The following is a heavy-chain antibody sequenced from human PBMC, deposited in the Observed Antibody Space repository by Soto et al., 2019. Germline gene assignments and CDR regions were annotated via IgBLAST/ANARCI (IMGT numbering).Heavy chain of an antibody. CDR1: GFTFSSYS. J-gene: IGHJ6*02. Sequence: ESGGGLVKPGGSLRLSCAASGFTFSSYSMNWVRQAPGKGLEWVSSISSSSSYIYYADSVKGRFTISRDNAKNSLYLQMNRLRAKDTAVYYCARDVYYYDSSGYYPYYYYYYGMDVWGQGTTVTVSS. CDR3: ARDVYYYDSSGYYPYYYYYYGMDV. D-gene: IGHD3-22*01. V-gene: IGHV3-21*01. CDR2: ISSSSSYI.